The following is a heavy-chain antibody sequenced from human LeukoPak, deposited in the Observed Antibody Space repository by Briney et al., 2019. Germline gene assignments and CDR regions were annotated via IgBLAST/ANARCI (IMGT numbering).Heavy chain of an antibody. V-gene: IGHV4-59*02. CDR2: IYNSGST. CDR3: ARGRNYFDY. CDR1: GGSVSTFY. D-gene: IGHD3-10*01. Sequence: PSETLSLACTVSGGSVSTFYWSWIRQPPGKGLEWIGDIYNSGSTNYSPSVKSRVTISADTSKTQFSLKLNSVTAADTAVYYCARGRNYFDYWGRGTLVTVSS. J-gene: IGHJ4*02.